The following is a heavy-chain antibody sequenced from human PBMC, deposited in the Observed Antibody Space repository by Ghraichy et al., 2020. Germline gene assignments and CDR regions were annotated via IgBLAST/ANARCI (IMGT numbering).Heavy chain of an antibody. CDR1: GFTFSNYG. Sequence: GGSLRLSCTASGFTFSNYGMSWVRQGPGKGLEWVSSISNTDYIYYADSVKGRFTISRDNAKNSLYLQMSSLRAEDTAVYYWGRVRGSGTFQPWFDPWGQGTQVIVSS. V-gene: IGHV3-21*01. J-gene: IGHJ5*02. CDR3: GRVRGSGTFQPWFDP. D-gene: IGHD3-10*01. CDR2: ISNTDYI.